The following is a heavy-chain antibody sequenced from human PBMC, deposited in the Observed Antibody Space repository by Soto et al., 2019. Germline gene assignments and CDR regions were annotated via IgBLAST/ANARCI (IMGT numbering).Heavy chain of an antibody. CDR1: GFTFSSYG. J-gene: IGHJ4*02. V-gene: IGHV3-33*01. D-gene: IGHD2-21*01. CDR3: ARGLHSLFDY. Sequence: QVQLVESGGGVVQPGGALRLSCVASGFTFSSYGMHWVRQAPGKGLEWVAVIWYDGNKKYNADSVKGRFTISRDNSKNTLYVQMTSLRAEDTAVYYCARGLHSLFDYWGQGALVNVSS. CDR2: IWYDGNKK.